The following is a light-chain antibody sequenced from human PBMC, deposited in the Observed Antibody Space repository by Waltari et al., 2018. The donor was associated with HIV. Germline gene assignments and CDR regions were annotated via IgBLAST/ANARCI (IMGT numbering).Light chain of an antibody. J-gene: IGLJ1*01. V-gene: IGLV2-14*03. CDR1: LDDVGGYNY. Sequence: QSALTQPASVSGSPGQPLTISCTGTLDDVGGYNYVSWYQHHPGKAPKVIIYDITKRPSGISDRFSGSKSVNAASLTISGLQAENEADYYCNSYTSSNTFVFGTGTKVTVL. CDR3: NSYTSSNTFV. CDR2: DIT.